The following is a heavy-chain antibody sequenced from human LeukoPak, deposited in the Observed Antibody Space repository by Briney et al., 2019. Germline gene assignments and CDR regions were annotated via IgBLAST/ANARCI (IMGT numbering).Heavy chain of an antibody. CDR2: ISYGGSNK. J-gene: IGHJ6*02. CDR1: GFTFSSYA. V-gene: IGHV3-30-3*01. Sequence: GGSLRLSCAASGFTFSSYAMHWVRQAPGKGLVWVAVISYGGSNKYYADSVKGQFTISRDNAKNTLYLQMSGLRVEDTAVYHCASDSPYYGMDVWGQGTTVTVSS. CDR3: ASDSPYYGMDV.